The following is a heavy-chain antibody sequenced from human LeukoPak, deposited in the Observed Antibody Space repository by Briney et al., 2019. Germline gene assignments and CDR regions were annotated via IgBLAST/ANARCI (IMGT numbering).Heavy chain of an antibody. D-gene: IGHD3-10*01. CDR3: ASISEWFGGHDAFDI. Sequence: PGGSLRLSCAASGFTFSSYEMNWVRQAPGKGLEWVSYISSSGSTIYYADSVKGRFTISRDNAKNSLYLQMNSLRAEDTAVYYCASISEWFGGHDAFDIWAKGQWSPSLQ. CDR2: ISSSGSTI. J-gene: IGHJ3*02. V-gene: IGHV3-48*03. CDR1: GFTFSSYE.